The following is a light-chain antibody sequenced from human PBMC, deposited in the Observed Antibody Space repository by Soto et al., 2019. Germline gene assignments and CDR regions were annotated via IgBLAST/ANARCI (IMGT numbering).Light chain of an antibody. V-gene: IGLV1-40*01. CDR2: GNS. CDR1: SSNIGAGYD. Sequence: QSVLTQPPSVSGAPGQRVTISCTGSSSNIGAGYDVHWYQQLPGTAPKLLIYGNSNRPSGVPDRFSGSKSGTSASLAITGLQDEAEDYYYCQSYDSSRSYVFGTGTKLTVL. CDR3: QSYDSSRSYV. J-gene: IGLJ1*01.